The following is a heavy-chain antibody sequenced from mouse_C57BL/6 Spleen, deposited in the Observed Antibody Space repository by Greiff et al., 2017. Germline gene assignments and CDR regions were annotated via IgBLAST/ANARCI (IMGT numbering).Heavy chain of an antibody. CDR1: GFTFSNYW. V-gene: IGHV6-3*01. Sequence: EVQLVESGGGLVQPGGSMKLSCVASGFTFSNYWMNWVRQSPEKGLEWVAQIRLKSDNYATHYAESVKGRFTISRDDSKSSVYLQMNNLRAEDTGIYYCTDYYYYGSSYFAYWGQGTLVTVSA. D-gene: IGHD1-1*01. CDR2: IRLKSDNYAT. CDR3: TDYYYYGSSYFAY. J-gene: IGHJ3*01.